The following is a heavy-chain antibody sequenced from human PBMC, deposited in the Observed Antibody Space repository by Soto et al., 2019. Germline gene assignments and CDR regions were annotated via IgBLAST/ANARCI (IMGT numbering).Heavy chain of an antibody. CDR1: GFTFSSYS. Sequence: EVQLVESGGGLVQPGGSLRLSCAASGFTFSSYSMNWVRQAPGKGLEWVSYISNSSSTIYYADSVKGRFTISRDNANNSLHLQMNSLRAEDTAVYYCARHTERIAQIGWFDPWGQGTLVTVSS. D-gene: IGHD6-13*01. V-gene: IGHV3-48*01. J-gene: IGHJ5*02. CDR2: ISNSSSTI. CDR3: ARHTERIAQIGWFDP.